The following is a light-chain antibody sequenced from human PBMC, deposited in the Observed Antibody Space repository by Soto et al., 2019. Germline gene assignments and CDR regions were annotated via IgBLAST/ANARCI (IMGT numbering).Light chain of an antibody. V-gene: IGLV2-14*01. CDR2: DVS. CDR3: SSYTSTNSWV. CDR1: SSDVGGYNY. Sequence: QSALTQSASVPGCPGQSITISCTGTSSDVGGYNYVSCYQQHPGKAPKLIIYDVSNRPSGVSTRFSGSKSGNTASLTISGLHAEDEADYSCSSYTSTNSWVFGGGTKLTVL. J-gene: IGLJ3*02.